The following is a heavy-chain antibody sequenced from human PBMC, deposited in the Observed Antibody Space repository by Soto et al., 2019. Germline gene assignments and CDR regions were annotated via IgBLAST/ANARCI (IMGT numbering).Heavy chain of an antibody. V-gene: IGHV3-7*03. D-gene: IGHD2-21*02. CDR1: GFTFSMYS. CDR2: IPQDGVDG. Sequence: PGGSLRLSXEVSGFTFSMYSMSWVRQSPGKGLEWVAKIPQDGVDGHYGDSVKGRFTISRDNGKNSLYLQLNNLRAEDTAVYYCARDHLILPAHDFFYGSDVWGRGATVTVSS. J-gene: IGHJ6*02. CDR3: ARDHLILPAHDFFYGSDV.